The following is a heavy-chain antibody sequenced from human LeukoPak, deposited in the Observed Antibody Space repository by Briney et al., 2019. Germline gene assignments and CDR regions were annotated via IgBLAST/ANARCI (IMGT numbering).Heavy chain of an antibody. J-gene: IGHJ4*02. CDR1: GFTFSSYG. V-gene: IGHV3-23*01. D-gene: IGHD3-22*01. CDR2: ISGSGGST. CDR3: ARSGYYDSSGSPFDY. Sequence: GGSLRLSCAASGFTFSSYGMSWVRQAPGKGLEWVSAISGSGGSTYYADSVKGRFTISRDNSKNTLYLQMNSLRAEDTAVYYCARSGYYDSSGSPFDYWGQGTLVTVSS.